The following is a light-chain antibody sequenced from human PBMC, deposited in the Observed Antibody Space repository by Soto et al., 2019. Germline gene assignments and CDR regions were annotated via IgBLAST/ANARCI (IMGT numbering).Light chain of an antibody. V-gene: IGKV3-20*01. CDR2: AAS. Sequence: EIVLSQSPDSVSLCPGERATRSCRASRRVSTNSLAWYQQKPGQAPRPLIYAASSRATGTPDRFSGSGSGTEFTLIISRLEPEDFAVYYCQQYGSSVLTFGGGTRLEI. CDR1: RRVSTNS. J-gene: IGKJ5*01. CDR3: QQYGSSVLT.